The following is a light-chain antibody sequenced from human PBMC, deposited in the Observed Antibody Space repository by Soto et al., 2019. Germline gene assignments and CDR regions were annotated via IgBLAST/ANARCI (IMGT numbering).Light chain of an antibody. CDR2: ANI. J-gene: IGLJ2*01. CDR3: QSYDSSLSLVV. CDR1: SSNIGADSD. Sequence: QSVLTQPPSVSGAQGQRVTISCTGSSSNIGADSDVHWYQQLPGTAPKLLIYANINRPSGVPDRFSGSKSGTSASLAITGLQAEDEADYYCQSYDSSLSLVVFGGGNKLTVL. V-gene: IGLV1-40*01.